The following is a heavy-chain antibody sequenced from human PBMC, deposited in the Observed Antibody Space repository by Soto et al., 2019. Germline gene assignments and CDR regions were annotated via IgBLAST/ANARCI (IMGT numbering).Heavy chain of an antibody. CDR3: VKNSGWFNT. J-gene: IGHJ5*02. V-gene: IGHV3-23*01. D-gene: IGHD3-10*01. CDR1: GFTFGSTD. CDR2: IDGSGGIT. Sequence: GGSLRLSCAASGFTFGSTDMSWVRQAPGEGLEWVSTIDGSGGITYYADSVQGRFTISRDNSRNTVYLQMNSLSGDDTALSYRVKNSGWFNTWGQGALVTVSS.